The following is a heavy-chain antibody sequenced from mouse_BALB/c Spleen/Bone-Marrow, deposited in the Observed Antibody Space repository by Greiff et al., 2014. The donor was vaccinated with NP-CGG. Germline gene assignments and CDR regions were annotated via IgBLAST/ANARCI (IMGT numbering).Heavy chain of an antibody. D-gene: IGHD2-1*01. J-gene: IGHJ3*01. CDR1: GYAFSTYW. CDR3: SRGGNYGTY. V-gene: IGHV1-80*01. Sequence: QVQLKESGAELVRPGSSVKISCKASGYAFSTYWMNWVKQRPGQGLEWIGQIYPGNGNADYNGKFKDKATLTADKSSRTVYMHLSSLTSEDSAVYFCSRGGNYGTYWGQGTLVTVSA. CDR2: IYPGNGNA.